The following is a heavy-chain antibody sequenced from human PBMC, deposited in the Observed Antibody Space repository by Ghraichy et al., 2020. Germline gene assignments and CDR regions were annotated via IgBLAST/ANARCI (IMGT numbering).Heavy chain of an antibody. CDR3: ARGGADDYFDY. CDR1: GFTFSSHW. Sequence: GGSLRLSCAASGFTFSSHWMYWVRQAPGKGLVCVSRIKSDVSSTTYADSVKGRFTISRDNAKNTLYLQMNSLRDEDTAVYYCARGGADDYFDYWGQGTLVTVSS. CDR2: IKSDVSST. D-gene: IGHD3-10*01. V-gene: IGHV3-74*01. J-gene: IGHJ4*02.